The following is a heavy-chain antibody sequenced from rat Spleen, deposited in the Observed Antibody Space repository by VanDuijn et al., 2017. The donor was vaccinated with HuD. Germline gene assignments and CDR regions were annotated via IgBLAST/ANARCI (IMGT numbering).Heavy chain of an antibody. J-gene: IGHJ2*01. D-gene: IGHD1-11*01. CDR2: ISTGGDNT. CDR1: GFTFTDYD. Sequence: EVQLVESDGGLVQPGRSLKLSCVASGFTFTDYDMAWVRQAPTKGLEWIASISTGGDNTFYRDSVKGRFTISRDNAKNTHYLQMDSLRSEDTATYYCTRQVTEGIVAYFDYWGQGVVVTVSS. V-gene: IGHV5S13*01. CDR3: TRQVTEGIVAYFDY.